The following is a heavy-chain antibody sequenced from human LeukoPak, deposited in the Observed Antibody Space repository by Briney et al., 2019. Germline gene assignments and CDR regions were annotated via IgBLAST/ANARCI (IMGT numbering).Heavy chain of an antibody. CDR3: ARAANTGMVTG. D-gene: IGHD5-18*01. CDR2: IYYSGST. V-gene: IGHV4-59*01. CDR1: GGSISSYY. Sequence: PSETLSLTCTVSGGSISSYYWSWLRQPPGKGLEWIGYIYYSGSTNYNPSLKSRVTISVDTSKNQVSLKLSSVTAADTAVYYCARAANTGMVTGWGQGTLVTVSS. J-gene: IGHJ4*02.